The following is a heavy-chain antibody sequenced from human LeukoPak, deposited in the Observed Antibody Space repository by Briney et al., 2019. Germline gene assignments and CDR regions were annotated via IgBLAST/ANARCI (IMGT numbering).Heavy chain of an antibody. CDR1: GFTFSSYG. CDR2: IWYDGSNK. CDR3: AKDHLNSYGYYRIYYYYYMDV. V-gene: IGHV3-33*06. D-gene: IGHD5-18*01. Sequence: PGGSLRLSCAASGFTFSSYGMHWVRQAPGKGLEWVAVIWYDGSNKYYADSVKGRFTISRDNSKNTLYLQMNSLRAEDTAVYYCAKDHLNSYGYYRIYYYYYMDVWGKGTTVTVSS. J-gene: IGHJ6*03.